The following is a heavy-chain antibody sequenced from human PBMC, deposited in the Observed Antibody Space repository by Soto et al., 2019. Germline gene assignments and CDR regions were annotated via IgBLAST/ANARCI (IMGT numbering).Heavy chain of an antibody. D-gene: IGHD6-13*01. CDR1: GFTVSSNY. CDR2: ISGSGGST. Sequence: PGGSLRLSCAASGFTVSSNYMSWVRQAPGKGLEWVSAISGSGGSTYYADSVKGRFTISRDNSKNTLYLQMNSLRAEDTAVYYCAKENGYSSSWFEFDYWGQGTLVTVSS. J-gene: IGHJ4*02. V-gene: IGHV3-23*01. CDR3: AKENGYSSSWFEFDY.